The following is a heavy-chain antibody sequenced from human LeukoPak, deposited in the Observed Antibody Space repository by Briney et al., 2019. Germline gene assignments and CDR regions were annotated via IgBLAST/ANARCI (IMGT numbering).Heavy chain of an antibody. CDR3: ARDYSGYDFLDY. CDR1: GDSISSSNHY. D-gene: IGHD5-12*01. J-gene: IGHJ4*02. V-gene: IGHV4-31*03. CDR2: TYYSGTT. Sequence: SQTLSLTCTVSGDSISSSNHYWTWIRQLPGKGLEWIGYTYYSGTTYYNPSLESRVTILVDTSRNQFSLRLSSVTAADTAVYYCARDYSGYDFLDYWGQGTLVTVSS.